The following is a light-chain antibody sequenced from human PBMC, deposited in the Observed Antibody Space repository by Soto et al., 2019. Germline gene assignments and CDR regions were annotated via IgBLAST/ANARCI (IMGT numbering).Light chain of an antibody. J-gene: IGLJ1*01. V-gene: IGLV2-8*01. CDR1: SNDVGGYNY. CDR3: SSSAGSNYIV. CDR2: EVN. Sequence: QSVLTQPPSASGSPGQSVAISCTGSSNDVGGYNYVSWYQQHPGKAPQLMIYEVNKRPSGVPDRFSGSKSGNTASLTVSGLQAEDEADYYCSSSAGSNYIVFGTGTKVT.